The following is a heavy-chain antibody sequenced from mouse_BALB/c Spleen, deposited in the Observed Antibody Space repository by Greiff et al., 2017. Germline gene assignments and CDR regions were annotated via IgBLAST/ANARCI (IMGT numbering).Heavy chain of an antibody. CDR1: GYTFTSYW. J-gene: IGHJ4*01. Sequence: VQLQQPGAELVKPGASVKLSCKASGYTFTSYWMHWVKQRPGQGLEWIGEINPSNGRTNYNEKFKSKATLTVDKSSSTAYMQLSSLTSEDSAVYYCFLGGYAMDDWGQGTSVTVSS. CDR2: INPSNGRT. V-gene: IGHV1S81*02. CDR3: FLGGYAMDD.